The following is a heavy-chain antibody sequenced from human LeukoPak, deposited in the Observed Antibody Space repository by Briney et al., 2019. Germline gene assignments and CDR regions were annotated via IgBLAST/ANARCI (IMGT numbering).Heavy chain of an antibody. V-gene: IGHV4-39*07. CDR3: ARGVVTDY. CDR1: GGSISNTLYY. D-gene: IGHD2-15*01. Sequence: WETLSLTCTVSGGSISNTLYYWAWIRQPPGKGLESIGSIYYSRSTNYNPSLKSRVTISVDTSKNQFSLKLSSVTAADTAVYYCARGVVTDYWGQGTLVTVSS. CDR2: IYYSRST. J-gene: IGHJ4*02.